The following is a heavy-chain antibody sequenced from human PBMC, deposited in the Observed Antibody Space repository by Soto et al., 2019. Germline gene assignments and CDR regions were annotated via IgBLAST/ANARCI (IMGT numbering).Heavy chain of an antibody. Sequence: QVQLVQSGAEVEKPGASVKVSCRASGYTFTSYGVSWVRQAPGQGLEWMGWISSYNGDTNYAQKLQGRVTMTTDTSTNTGYMELRSLRSDDTAFYYCARGGYCTNGICYTPFDYWGQGTLVTVSS. CDR3: ARGGYCTNGICYTPFDY. D-gene: IGHD2-8*01. CDR2: ISSYNGDT. J-gene: IGHJ4*02. V-gene: IGHV1-18*04. CDR1: GYTFTSYG.